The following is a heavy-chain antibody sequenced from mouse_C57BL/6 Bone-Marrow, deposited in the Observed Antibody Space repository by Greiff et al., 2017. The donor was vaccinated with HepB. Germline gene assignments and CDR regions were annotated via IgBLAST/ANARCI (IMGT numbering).Heavy chain of an antibody. CDR2: FYPGSGSI. Sequence: QVQLQQSGAELVKPGASVKLSCKASGYTFTEYTIHWVKQRSGQGLEWIGWFYPGSGSIKYNEKFKDKATLTADKSSSTVYMELSRLTSEDSAVYFCARHEGGLLLRSEAWFAYWGQGTLVTVSA. D-gene: IGHD1-1*01. J-gene: IGHJ3*01. V-gene: IGHV1-62-2*01. CDR1: GYTFTEYT. CDR3: ARHEGGLLLRSEAWFAY.